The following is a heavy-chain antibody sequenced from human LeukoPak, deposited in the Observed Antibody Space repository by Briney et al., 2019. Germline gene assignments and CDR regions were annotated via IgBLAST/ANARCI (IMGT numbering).Heavy chain of an antibody. Sequence: SVKVSCKASGGTFSSYAIGWVRQAPGQGLEWMGRIIPILGIANYAQKFQGRVTITADKSTSTAYMELSSLRSEDTAVYYCARALIYYYGMDVWGQGTTVTVSS. CDR2: IIPILGIA. D-gene: IGHD3-16*01. J-gene: IGHJ6*02. CDR3: ARALIYYYGMDV. CDR1: GGTFSSYA. V-gene: IGHV1-69*04.